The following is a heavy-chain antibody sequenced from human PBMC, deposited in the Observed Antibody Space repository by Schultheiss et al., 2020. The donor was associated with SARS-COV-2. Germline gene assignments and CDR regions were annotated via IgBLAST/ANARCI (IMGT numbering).Heavy chain of an antibody. Sequence: GESLKISCAASGFTFSSDWMHWVRLGPRKGLVWVSTISGSGGSTYYADSVKGRFTISRDNSKNTLYLHMNSLRAEDTAVYYCARDFGEDYYDSSGNYHGGPGAFDIWGQGTMVTVSS. V-gene: IGHV3-23*01. J-gene: IGHJ3*02. CDR1: GFTFSSDW. CDR3: ARDFGEDYYDSSGNYHGGPGAFDI. D-gene: IGHD3-22*01. CDR2: ISGSGGST.